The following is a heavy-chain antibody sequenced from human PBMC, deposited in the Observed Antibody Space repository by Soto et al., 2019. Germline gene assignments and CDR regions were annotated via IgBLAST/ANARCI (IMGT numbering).Heavy chain of an antibody. D-gene: IGHD2-2*01. V-gene: IGHV1-18*01. CDR1: CYTFTSYG. Sequence: GASVKVSCKSSCYTFTSYGISLVRHCAGRWREWIGWISAYNGNTNYAQKLQGRVTMTTDTSTSTAYMELRSLRSDDTAVYYCARVVVVPAAMRGYYYYYGMDVWGQGTTVTVSS. CDR2: ISAYNGNT. CDR3: ARVVVVPAAMRGYYYYYGMDV. J-gene: IGHJ6*02.